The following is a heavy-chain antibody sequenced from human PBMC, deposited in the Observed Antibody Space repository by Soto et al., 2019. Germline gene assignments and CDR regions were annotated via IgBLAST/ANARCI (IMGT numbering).Heavy chain of an antibody. J-gene: IGHJ4*02. CDR2: ISVSHTGT. V-gene: IGHV3-23*01. D-gene: IGHD2-2*01. CDR1: GFTFSNYA. Sequence: EVQILESGGGLVQPGGSLTLSCAASGFTFSNYALSWVRQAPGKGLEWVSGISVSHTGTYSTDSVKGRFTISTDTSKITGFLQMTSLRADDTAVVYCARTVGCSSASCFHLDYWGQGSLVIVS. CDR3: ARTVGCSSASCFHLDY.